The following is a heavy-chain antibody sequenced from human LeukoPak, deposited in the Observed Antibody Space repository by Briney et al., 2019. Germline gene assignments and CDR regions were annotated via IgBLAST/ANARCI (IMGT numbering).Heavy chain of an antibody. J-gene: IGHJ5*02. Sequence: ASVKVSCKASGGXLSSYAISWVRQAPGQGLEWMGRIIPILGIANYAQKFQGRVTITADKSTSTAYMELSSLRSEDTAVYYCARHPTITGTTGLSFDPWGQGTLVTVSS. CDR2: IIPILGIA. V-gene: IGHV1-69*04. CDR3: ARHPTITGTTGLSFDP. CDR1: GGXLSSYA. D-gene: IGHD1-20*01.